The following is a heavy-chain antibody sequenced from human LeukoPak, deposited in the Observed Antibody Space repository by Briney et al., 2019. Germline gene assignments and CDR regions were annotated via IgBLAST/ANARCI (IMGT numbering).Heavy chain of an antibody. D-gene: IGHD3-3*01. CDR3: ARGGYDFWSGYYDPHYYYYMDV. Sequence: PVKVSCKASGGTFSSYAISWVRQAPGQGREWMGGIIPIFGTANYAQKFQGRVTITTDESTSTAYMELSSLRSEDTAVYYCARGGYDFWSGYYDPHYYYYMDVWGKGTTVTVSS. V-gene: IGHV1-69*05. CDR2: IIPIFGTA. CDR1: GGTFSSYA. J-gene: IGHJ6*03.